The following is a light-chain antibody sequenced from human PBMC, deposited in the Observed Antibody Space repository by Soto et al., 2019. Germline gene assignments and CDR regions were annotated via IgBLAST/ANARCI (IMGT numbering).Light chain of an antibody. CDR3: QQRSNWPSLT. Sequence: EIVLTQSPATLSLSPGERATLSCRASQSVSSYLAWYQQKPGRAPRLLIYDASNRATGSPARFSGSGSGTDVTLTISSLQPEDFAVYYCQQRSNWPSLTFGGGTKVEIK. J-gene: IGKJ4*01. V-gene: IGKV3-11*01. CDR2: DAS. CDR1: QSVSSY.